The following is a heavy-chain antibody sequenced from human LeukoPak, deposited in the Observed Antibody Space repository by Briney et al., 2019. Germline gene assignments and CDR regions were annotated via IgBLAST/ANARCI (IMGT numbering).Heavy chain of an antibody. CDR3: ARELPRIGGQTDASDI. CDR2: SKNDGSST. CDR1: GFTFTNYG. J-gene: IGHJ3*02. D-gene: IGHD3-16*01. Sequence: GTSLRLSCAASGFTFTNYGMHWVRQAPGKGLVWVSRSKNDGSSTSYADSVKGRFTISRDNAKNTLYLQMNSLRAGDTAVYYCARELPRIGGQTDASDIWGQGTMVTVS. V-gene: IGHV3-74*01.